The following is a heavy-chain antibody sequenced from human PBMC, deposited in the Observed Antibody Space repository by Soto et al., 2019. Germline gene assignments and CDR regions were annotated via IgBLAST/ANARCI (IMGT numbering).Heavy chain of an antibody. CDR2: IYYSGST. CDR1: GGSVSSGSYY. D-gene: IGHD3-10*01. CDR3: ARAESPRYFDY. V-gene: IGHV4-61*01. J-gene: IGHJ4*02. Sequence: PSETLSLTCTVSGGSVSSGSYYWSWIRQPPGKGLEWIGYIYYSGSTNYNPSLKSRVTISVDTSKNQFSLKLSSVTAADTAAYYCARAESPRYFDYWGQGTLVTVSS.